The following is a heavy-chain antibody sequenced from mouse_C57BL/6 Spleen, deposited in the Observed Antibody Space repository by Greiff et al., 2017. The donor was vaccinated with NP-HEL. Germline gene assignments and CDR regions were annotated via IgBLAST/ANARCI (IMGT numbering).Heavy chain of an antibody. J-gene: IGHJ3*01. V-gene: IGHV5-4*01. CDR2: ISAGGSYT. CDR3: ARGGGIAFAY. Sequence: EVQLMESGGGLVKPGGSLKLSCAASGFTFSSYAMPWVRQTPEQRLEWVATISAGGSYTYYPDNVKGRFTISRDKAKNNRYLQMSHRKSEDTDRYYCARGGGIAFAYWGQGTLVTVSA. CDR1: GFTFSSYA.